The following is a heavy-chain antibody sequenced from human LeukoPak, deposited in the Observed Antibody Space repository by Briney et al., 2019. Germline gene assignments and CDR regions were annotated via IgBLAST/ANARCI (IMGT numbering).Heavy chain of an antibody. Sequence: PGGSLRLSCAASGFTFSSYAMSWVRQAPGKGLEWVSVISGPGYTTYYADSVKGRLTISRDNSNNMPYLQLNSLRAEDTAVYYCAKDLSDNYNLFDYWGQGTLVTVSS. V-gene: IGHV3-23*01. CDR2: ISGPGYTT. D-gene: IGHD1-1*01. J-gene: IGHJ4*02. CDR1: GFTFSSYA. CDR3: AKDLSDNYNLFDY.